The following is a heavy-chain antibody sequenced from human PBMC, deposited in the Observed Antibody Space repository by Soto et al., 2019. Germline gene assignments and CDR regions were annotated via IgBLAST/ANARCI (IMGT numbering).Heavy chain of an antibody. J-gene: IGHJ4*02. CDR2: IIPIFGTA. V-gene: IGHV1-69*13. CDR1: GGTFSSYA. Sequence: SVKVSCKASGGTFSSYAISWVRQAPGQGLEWMGGIIPIFGTANYAQKFQGRVTITADESTSTAYMELSSLRSEDTAVYYCAREGAITGTFDYWGQGTLVTVSS. D-gene: IGHD1-20*01. CDR3: AREGAITGTFDY.